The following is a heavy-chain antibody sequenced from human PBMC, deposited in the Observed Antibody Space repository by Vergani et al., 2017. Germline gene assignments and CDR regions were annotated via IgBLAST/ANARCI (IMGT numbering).Heavy chain of an antibody. CDR3: AKHFRGCAMNY. D-gene: IGHD2-21*01. Sequence: QVQLVESGGGVVQRGGSLRLSCATSGFTLSNYDMQWIRQGPGKGLEFVAFIQFDGSNQYYADSVKGRFTLSRDFSKNTLYLQMNSLRTDDTATYYCAKHFRGCAMNYWGKGTRVIVSS. CDR1: GFTLSNYD. V-gene: IGHV3-30*02. J-gene: IGHJ4*02. CDR2: IQFDGSNQ.